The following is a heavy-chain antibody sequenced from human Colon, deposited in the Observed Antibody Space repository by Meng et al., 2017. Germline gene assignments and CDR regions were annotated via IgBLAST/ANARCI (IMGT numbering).Heavy chain of an antibody. CDR3: ARVPTTVDPFES. V-gene: IGHV4-4*02. CDR1: GGSISSNNW. Sequence: QESCPVLGRSSGTLSTPCSVPGGSISSNNWCSWVRPSPGRGLEWIGEIYQSGSTNYSPSLKIRVTISLDKSKNQFSLKVSYMTAADTAVYFCARVPTTVDPFESWGQGTLVTVSS. D-gene: IGHD4-23*01. CDR2: IYQSGST. J-gene: IGHJ4*02.